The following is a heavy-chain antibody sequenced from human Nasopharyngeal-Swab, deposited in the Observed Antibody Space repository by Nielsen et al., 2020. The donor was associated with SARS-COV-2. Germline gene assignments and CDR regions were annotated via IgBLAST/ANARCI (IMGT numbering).Heavy chain of an antibody. D-gene: IGHD4-17*01. CDR1: GFSFSSYS. Sequence: GESLQISCAASGFSFSSYSMNWVRQTPGKGLESVSAISSSSSYIYYADSVRGRFTVSRDNAKNSLYLQMNSLRAEDTGVYYCARENYGDYVSDYWGQGTLVTVSS. CDR3: ARENYGDYVSDY. CDR2: ISSSSSYI. V-gene: IGHV3-21*01. J-gene: IGHJ4*02.